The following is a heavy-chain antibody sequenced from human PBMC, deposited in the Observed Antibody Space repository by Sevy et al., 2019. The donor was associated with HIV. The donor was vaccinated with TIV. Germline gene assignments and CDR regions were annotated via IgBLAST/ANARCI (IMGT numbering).Heavy chain of an antibody. D-gene: IGHD3-22*01. J-gene: IGHJ4*02. V-gene: IGHV3-23*01. CDR3: ANNNSGYYYDY. Sequence: GWSLRLSCAASGFTFSSYAMSWVRQAPGKGLEWVSGISSSGAGTYYADSVKGRFTISRDNSKNTLYLQMNSLRAEDTAVYYCANNNSGYYYDYWGQGTLVTVSS. CDR1: GFTFSSYA. CDR2: ISSSGAGT.